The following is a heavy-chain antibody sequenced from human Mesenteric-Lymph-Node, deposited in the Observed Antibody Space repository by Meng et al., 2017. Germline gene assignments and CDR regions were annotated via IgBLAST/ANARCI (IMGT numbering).Heavy chain of an antibody. Sequence: QLQEAGPGLVTLSKTLSLTCTVAGGSTTSTIYYWDWIRQSPAKGLEWIGTIGYSGTIVYYPSLSSRVTMTLDTSKNQFSLKLSSVTAPDTAVYYCARRVHDGSGHHYFDYWGQGTLVTVSS. CDR2: IGYSGTI. V-gene: IGHV4-39*01. J-gene: IGHJ4*02. CDR3: ARRVHDGSGHHYFDY. D-gene: IGHD3-22*01. CDR1: GGSTTSTIYY.